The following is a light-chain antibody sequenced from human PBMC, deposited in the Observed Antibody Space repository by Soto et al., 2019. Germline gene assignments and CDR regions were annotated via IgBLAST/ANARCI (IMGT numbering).Light chain of an antibody. Sequence: DIVMTQSPDSLAVSLGERATINCKSSQSVLYSSSNKNYLAWYQQKPGQPPKLLIDWASTRESGVPDRFSGSGSGTDFTLTISSLQAEDVAVYYCQQYYNSPFTFGPGTKVDIK. CDR1: QSVLYSSSNKNY. J-gene: IGKJ3*01. CDR3: QQYYNSPFT. CDR2: WAS. V-gene: IGKV4-1*01.